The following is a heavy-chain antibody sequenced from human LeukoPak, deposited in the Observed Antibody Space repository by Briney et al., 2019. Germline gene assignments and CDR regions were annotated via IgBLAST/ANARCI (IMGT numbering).Heavy chain of an antibody. Sequence: GGSLRLSCAASGLTFSSYAMHWVRQAPGKGLEWVAVISNYGSNKYYADSVKGRFTISRDNSNNTLYLQMNSLRVEDTAVYYCASPYGSGSYYNPPPFDYWGQGTLVTVSS. V-gene: IGHV3-30*04. CDR1: GLTFSSYA. J-gene: IGHJ4*02. CDR3: ASPYGSGSYYNPPPFDY. D-gene: IGHD3-10*01. CDR2: ISNYGSNK.